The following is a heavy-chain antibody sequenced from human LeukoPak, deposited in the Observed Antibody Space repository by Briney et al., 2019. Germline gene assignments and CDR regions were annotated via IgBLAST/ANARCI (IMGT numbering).Heavy chain of an antibody. J-gene: IGHJ6*03. CDR2: IIPIFGTA. D-gene: IGHD5-18*01. CDR1: GGTFSTYA. CDR3: ARTPQHSYYYNNMDV. Sequence: VASVKVSFKASGGTFSTYAITWVRQAPGQGLEWMGGIIPIFGTANYAQKFQDRVTITTDASTSTVYMELTSLRSEDTAVYYCARTPQHSYYYNNMDVWGKGTTVTVAS. V-gene: IGHV1-69*05.